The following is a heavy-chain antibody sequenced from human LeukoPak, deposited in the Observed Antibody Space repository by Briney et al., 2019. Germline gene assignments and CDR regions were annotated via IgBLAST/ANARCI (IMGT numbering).Heavy chain of an antibody. Sequence: GSVKVSCKASGYTFTTYFLHWVGQAPGQGVEWMAFIKPGDGSKTYAQKFQGRVTMTRDTNTGTLYMELSSLRSDDTAVYYCARGDSVQFVYWGQGTLVTVSS. CDR3: ARGDSVQFVY. J-gene: IGHJ4*02. D-gene: IGHD2-21*01. CDR1: GYTFTTYF. CDR2: IKPGDGSK. V-gene: IGHV1-46*01.